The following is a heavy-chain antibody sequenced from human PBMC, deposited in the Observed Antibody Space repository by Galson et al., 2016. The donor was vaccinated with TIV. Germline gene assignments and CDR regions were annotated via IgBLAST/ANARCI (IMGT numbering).Heavy chain of an antibody. J-gene: IGHJ5*02. CDR2: IVPMVGTT. CDR1: GVTFSYFA. V-gene: IGHV1-69*13. CDR3: ARGRDIYDSSGYFLFDH. D-gene: IGHD3-22*01. Sequence: SVKVSCKASGVTFSYFAFSWVRQAPGQGLEWMGGIVPMVGTTNYAQKFQGRVTISADESTTTAYLELSSLRSEDTAVYYCARGRDIYDSSGYFLFDHWGQGTLVTVSS.